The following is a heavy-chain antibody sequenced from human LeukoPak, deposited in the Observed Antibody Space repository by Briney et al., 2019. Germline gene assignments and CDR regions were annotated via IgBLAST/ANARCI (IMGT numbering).Heavy chain of an antibody. CDR1: GGTFSSYA. CDR3: ARLIDNWFDP. D-gene: IGHD3-22*01. J-gene: IGHJ5*02. Sequence: ASVKVSSKASGGTFSSYAISWVRQAPGQGLEWMGGIIPIFGTANYAQKFQGRVTITTDESTSTAYMELSSLRSEDTAVYYCARLIDNWFDPWGQGTLVTVSS. CDR2: IIPIFGTA. V-gene: IGHV1-69*05.